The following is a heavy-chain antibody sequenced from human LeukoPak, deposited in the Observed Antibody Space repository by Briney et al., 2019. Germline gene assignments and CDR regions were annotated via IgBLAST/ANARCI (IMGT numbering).Heavy chain of an antibody. D-gene: IGHD2-15*01. J-gene: IGHJ4*02. V-gene: IGHV3-74*01. Sequence: GGSLRLSCAASGLAFSAYKMHWVRQAPRKGLVWVSRISTDGYTTDYADFVQGRFTASRDNTKNTWSLEMNSLRAEDTAVYYCVVGGSPGYWGQGTLVTVSS. CDR2: ISTDGYTT. CDR1: GLAFSAYK. CDR3: VVGGSPGY.